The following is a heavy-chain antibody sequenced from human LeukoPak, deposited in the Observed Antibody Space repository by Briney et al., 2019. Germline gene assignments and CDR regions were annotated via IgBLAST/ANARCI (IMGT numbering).Heavy chain of an antibody. CDR1: GFTFSSYA. CDR3: AKDLVPQYSALEF. V-gene: IGHV3-23*01. D-gene: IGHD3-3*01. CDR2: VCGSGGST. Sequence: GGSLRLSCAASGFTFSSYAMSWVRQAPGKGLEWVSAVCGSGGSTYSADSVKGRFPFSRDNSKNTVSLKMHSLRAEDTGLYYLAKDLVPQYSALEFWGQGTLVTVSS. J-gene: IGHJ4*02.